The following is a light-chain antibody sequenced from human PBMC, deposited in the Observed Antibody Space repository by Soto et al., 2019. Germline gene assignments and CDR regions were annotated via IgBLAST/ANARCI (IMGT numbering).Light chain of an antibody. Sequence: QSVLTQPPSASGTPGQRVTISCSGSSSNIGSNTVNWYQQLPGTAPKLLIYSNNQRPSGVPDRFSGSKSGTSASLAISGLLSEDEVDYYCAAWDDSLNGVVFGGGTKLTVL. CDR3: AAWDDSLNGVV. CDR2: SNN. CDR1: SSNIGSNT. V-gene: IGLV1-44*01. J-gene: IGLJ2*01.